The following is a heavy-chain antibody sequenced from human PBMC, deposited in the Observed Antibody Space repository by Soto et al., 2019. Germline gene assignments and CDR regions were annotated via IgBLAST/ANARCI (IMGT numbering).Heavy chain of an antibody. CDR1: GGSISSSSYY. J-gene: IGHJ4*02. V-gene: IGHV4-39*07. D-gene: IGHD7-27*01. CDR3: ERITASPNSGYFDY. Sequence: SETLSLTCTVSGGSISSSSYYWGWIRQPPGKGLEWIGSIYYSGSTKYDPSLKSRVTISIDTSKNQFSLNLNSLTAADTAVYYCERITASPNSGYFDYWGQGTLVTVSS. CDR2: IYYSGST.